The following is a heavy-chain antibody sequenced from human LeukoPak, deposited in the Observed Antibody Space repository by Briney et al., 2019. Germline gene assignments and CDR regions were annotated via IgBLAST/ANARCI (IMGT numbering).Heavy chain of an antibody. CDR1: GFTFSSYS. V-gene: IGHV3-48*02. CDR2: ISSSSKTI. Sequence: GGTLRLSCAASGFTFSSYSMNWVRQAPGKGLEWVSYISSSSKTIYYADSVKGRFTISRDNAKNSLYLKMNSLRDEDSAVYYCARDQGMFDYWGQGTLVTVSS. CDR3: ARDQGMFDY. J-gene: IGHJ4*02.